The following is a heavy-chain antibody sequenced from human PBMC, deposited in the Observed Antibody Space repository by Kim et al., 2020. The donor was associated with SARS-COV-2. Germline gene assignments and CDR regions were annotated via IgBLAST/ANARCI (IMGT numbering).Heavy chain of an antibody. V-gene: IGHV4-59*13. J-gene: IGHJ5*02. CDR1: GGSITSYY. CDR3: AKGGDWFDP. Sequence: SETLSLICTVSGGSITSYYWNWIRQPPGKGLEWIGSMLDSGSTNYNPSLKSRVTISVDTSKNQFSLKLTSVTTADTAVYYCAKGGDWFDPWGQGTLVTVSS. CDR2: MLDSGST. D-gene: IGHD3-16*01.